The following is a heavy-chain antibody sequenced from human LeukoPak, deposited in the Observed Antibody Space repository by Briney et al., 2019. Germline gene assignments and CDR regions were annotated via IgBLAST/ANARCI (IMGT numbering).Heavy chain of an antibody. D-gene: IGHD1-26*01. CDR2: ICTSGST. V-gene: IGHV4-4*07. Sequence: SETLSLTCTVSGGSISSYYWSWIRQPAGKGLEWIGRICTSGSTNYNPSLKSRVTMSVDTSKNQFSLKLGSVTAADTAVYYCARVVGATTDYYFDYWGQGTLVTVSS. J-gene: IGHJ4*02. CDR3: ARVVGATTDYYFDY. CDR1: GGSISSYY.